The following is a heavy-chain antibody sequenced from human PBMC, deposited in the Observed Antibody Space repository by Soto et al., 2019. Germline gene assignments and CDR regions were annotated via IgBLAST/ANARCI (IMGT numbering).Heavy chain of an antibody. D-gene: IGHD3-3*01. CDR3: ARSTYYDFWSGLTAQYNWFDP. CDR2: IYYSGST. CDR1: GGSISSYY. J-gene: IGHJ5*02. Sequence: SETLSLTCTVSGGSISSYYWSWIRQPPGEGLEWIGYIYYSGSTNYNPSLKSRVTISVDTSKNQFSLKLSSVTAADTAAYYCARSTYYDFWSGLTAQYNWFDPWGQGTLVTVSS. V-gene: IGHV4-59*01.